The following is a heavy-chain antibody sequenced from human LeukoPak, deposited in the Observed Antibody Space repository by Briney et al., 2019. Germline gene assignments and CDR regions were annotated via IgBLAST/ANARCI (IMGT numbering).Heavy chain of an antibody. CDR1: GFTFSSYW. CDR3: ARATYGGYVFVLFDY. D-gene: IGHD5-12*01. CDR2: INSDGSST. Sequence: GGSLRLSCAASGFTFSSYWMHWVRQAPGKGLVWVSRINSDGSSTRYADSVKGRFTISRDNAKNTLYLQMNSLRAEDTAVYYCARATYGGYVFVLFDYWGQGTLVTVSS. J-gene: IGHJ4*02. V-gene: IGHV3-74*01.